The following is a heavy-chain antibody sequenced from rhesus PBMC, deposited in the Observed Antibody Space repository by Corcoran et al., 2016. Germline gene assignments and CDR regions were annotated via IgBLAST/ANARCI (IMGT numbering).Heavy chain of an antibody. Sequence: QVQLQESGPGLVKPSETLSLTCAVSGGSISSNYWSWIRQPPGKGLEWIWYIYGSSGSTYYNPSHKSRVTMSTDTSKNQFSRRLSSVTAADTAVYYCARSPIVGRVRSYFDDWGQGVLVTVSS. CDR1: GGSISSNY. V-gene: IGHV4-160*01. D-gene: IGHD5-24*01. CDR3: ARSPIVGRVRSYFDD. J-gene: IGHJ4*01. CDR2: IYGSSGST.